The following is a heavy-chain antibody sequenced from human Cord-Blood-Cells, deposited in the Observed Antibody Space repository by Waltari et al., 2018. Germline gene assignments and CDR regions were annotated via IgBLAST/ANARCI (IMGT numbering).Heavy chain of an antibody. V-gene: IGHV4-38-2*01. CDR3: ARKAATNFDY. J-gene: IGHJ4*02. CDR1: GYSISSGYY. Sequence: QVQLQESGPGLVKPSETLSLTCAVSGYSISSGYYWGWIRQPPGKGLEWIGSIYHSGSTYYNPSLKSRVTRSVDTSKNQFSLKLSSVTAADTAVYYCARKAATNFDYWGQGTLVTVSS. D-gene: IGHD5-12*01. CDR2: IYHSGST.